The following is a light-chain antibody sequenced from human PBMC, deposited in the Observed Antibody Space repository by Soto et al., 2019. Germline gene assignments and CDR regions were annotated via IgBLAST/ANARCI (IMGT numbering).Light chain of an antibody. J-gene: IGKJ3*01. CDR1: QDISNY. Sequence: DIQMTQSPSSLSASVGDRVTITCQASQDISNYLNWYQQKPGKAPKLLIYDASNLETGVPSRFSGSGSGTDFTLTISSLQPEDIATYYCQQYDNPPFTFGPGTKVDIK. CDR2: DAS. CDR3: QQYDNPPFT. V-gene: IGKV1-33*01.